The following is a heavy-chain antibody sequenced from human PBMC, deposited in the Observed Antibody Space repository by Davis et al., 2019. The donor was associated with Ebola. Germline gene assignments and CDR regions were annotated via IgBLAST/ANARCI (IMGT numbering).Heavy chain of an antibody. CDR1: GYTFTSYG. J-gene: IGHJ4*02. V-gene: IGHV1-2*06. CDR2: INANTGGT. CDR3: ARPSFYDGGALSN. D-gene: IGHD2/OR15-2a*01. Sequence: ASVKVSCKASGYTFTSYGISWVRQAPGQGPEWMGRINANTGGTSFAQNFQGRVTMTRDRSSSTVYMELSNLRSDDTAVYYCARPSFYDGGALSNWGQGTLVTVSS.